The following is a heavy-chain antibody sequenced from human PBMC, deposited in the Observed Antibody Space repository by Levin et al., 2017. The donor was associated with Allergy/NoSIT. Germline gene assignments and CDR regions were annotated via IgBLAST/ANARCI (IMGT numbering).Heavy chain of an antibody. CDR2: IYWNDDK. CDR3: AHRQNYASGSYAAFDD. V-gene: IGHV2-5*01. CDR1: GFSLSANGMN. J-gene: IGHJ4*02. D-gene: IGHD3-10*01. Sequence: SGPTLVKPTQTLTLTCTVSGFSLSANGMNVGWIRQSPGKALEWLAVIYWNDDKRYSPSLKSRLSITKDTSKNQVVLTMTNMDPVDTATYYCAHRQNYASGSYAAFDDWGRGTLVTVSS.